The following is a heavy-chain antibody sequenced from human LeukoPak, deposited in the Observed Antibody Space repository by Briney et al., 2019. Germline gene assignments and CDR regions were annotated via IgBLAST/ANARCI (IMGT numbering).Heavy chain of an antibody. D-gene: IGHD6-13*01. J-gene: IGHJ3*02. CDR3: ARGETEETGTRPDAFDI. CDR1: GYTFTGYY. V-gene: IGHV1-2*02. Sequence: SVKVSCKASGYTFTGYYMHWVRQAPGQGLEWMGWINPNSGDTKYAQKFQGRVTMTRDTSISTAYMELTRLRSDDSAVYYCARGETEETGTRPDAFDIWGQGTMVTVSS. CDR2: INPNSGDT.